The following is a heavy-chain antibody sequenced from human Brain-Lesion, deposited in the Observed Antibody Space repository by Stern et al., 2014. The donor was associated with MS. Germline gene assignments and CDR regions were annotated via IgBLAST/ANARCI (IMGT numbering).Heavy chain of an antibody. CDR3: ARDQRGITIFGVVTDYYYLGMDV. CDR1: GYIFTGYY. J-gene: IGHJ6*02. Sequence: VQLVESGAEVKKPGASVKVSCKASGYIFTGYYINWVRQAPGHGLEWMAWINANTGGTKYAQKFQGRVTMIRDTSISTAYVELSSLTSDDTAVYYCARDQRGITIFGVVTDYYYLGMDVWGQGTTVTVSS. CDR2: INANTGGT. V-gene: IGHV1-2*02. D-gene: IGHD3-3*01.